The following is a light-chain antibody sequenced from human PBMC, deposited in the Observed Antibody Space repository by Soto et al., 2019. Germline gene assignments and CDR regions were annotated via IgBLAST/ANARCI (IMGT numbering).Light chain of an antibody. Sequence: EIVMTQSPATLSVSPGERATLSCRASQSVSSKLVWYQRKPGQAPRLLIYGASTRATGIPARFSGSGSGTEFTLTISSLQSEDFAVYYCQQYNNWPPWTFGQGTKVEIK. CDR3: QQYNNWPPWT. CDR2: GAS. J-gene: IGKJ1*01. CDR1: QSVSSK. V-gene: IGKV3-15*01.